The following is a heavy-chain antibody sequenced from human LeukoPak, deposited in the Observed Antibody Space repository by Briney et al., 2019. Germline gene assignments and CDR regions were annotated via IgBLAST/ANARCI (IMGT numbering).Heavy chain of an antibody. D-gene: IGHD3-10*01. Sequence: GRSLRLSCAASGFTFSSYGMHWVRQAPGKGLEWVAVISYDGSNKYYADSVKGRFTISRDNSKNTLYLQMNSLRAEDTAVYYCARRVDYYGHSDYWGQGTLVTVSS. CDR2: ISYDGSNK. J-gene: IGHJ4*02. CDR1: GFTFSSYG. CDR3: ARRVDYYGHSDY. V-gene: IGHV3-30*03.